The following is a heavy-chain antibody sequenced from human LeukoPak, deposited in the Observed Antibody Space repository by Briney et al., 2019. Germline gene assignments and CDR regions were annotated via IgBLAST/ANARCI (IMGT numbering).Heavy chain of an antibody. D-gene: IGHD3-9*01. CDR2: FTNHHTT. V-gene: IGHV3-23*01. Sequence: GGSLRLSCEASGFTFSIYAMTWVRHAPGKGLEWVSTFTNHHTTYYTDSVKGRFTISRDNSKNTLYLQMDSVRPEDTAVYYCAKEGYDILTGYRTNWFDPWGQGTLVTVSS. CDR1: GFTFSIYA. J-gene: IGHJ5*02. CDR3: AKEGYDILTGYRTNWFDP.